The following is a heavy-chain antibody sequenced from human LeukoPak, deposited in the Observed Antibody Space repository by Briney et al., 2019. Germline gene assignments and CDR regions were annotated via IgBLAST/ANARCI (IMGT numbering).Heavy chain of an antibody. J-gene: IGHJ4*02. Sequence: PSETLSLTCTVSGGSISSSSYYWGWIRQPPGKGLEWIGEINHSGSTNYNPSLKSRVTISVDTSKNQFSLKLSSVTAADTAVYYCARTFRESYYDFWSGYSTLDYWGQGTLVTVSS. CDR3: ARTFRESYYDFWSGYSTLDY. D-gene: IGHD3-3*01. V-gene: IGHV4-39*07. CDR1: GGSISSSSYY. CDR2: INHSGST.